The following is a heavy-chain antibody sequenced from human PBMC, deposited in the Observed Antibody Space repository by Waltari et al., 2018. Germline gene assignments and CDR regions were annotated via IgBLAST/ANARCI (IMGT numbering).Heavy chain of an antibody. D-gene: IGHD2-21*02. CDR2: ISSSGSTI. J-gene: IGHJ4*02. CDR3: ARDVGMTAFDY. CDR1: GFPFSSYE. Sequence: EVQLVESGGGLVQPGGSLRLSCAASGFPFSSYEMNWVRQAPGKGLEWVSYISSSGSTIYYADSVKGRFTISRDNAKNSLYLQMNSLRAEDTAVYYCARDVGMTAFDYWGQGTLVTVSS. V-gene: IGHV3-48*03.